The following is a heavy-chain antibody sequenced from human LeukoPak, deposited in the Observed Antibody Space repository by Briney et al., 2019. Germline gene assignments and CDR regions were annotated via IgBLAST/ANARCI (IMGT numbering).Heavy chain of an antibody. V-gene: IGHV5-51*01. D-gene: IGHD3-9*01. CDR3: AREVLTGYLDY. J-gene: IGHJ4*02. Sequence: WMGIIYPGDSDTRYSPSFQGQVTISADKSISTAYLQWSSLKASDTAMYYCAREVLTGYLDYWGQGTLVTVSS. CDR2: IYPGDSDT.